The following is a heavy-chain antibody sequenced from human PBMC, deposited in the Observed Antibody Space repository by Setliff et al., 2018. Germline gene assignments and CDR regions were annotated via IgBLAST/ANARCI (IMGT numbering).Heavy chain of an antibody. D-gene: IGHD2-21*01. CDR1: GYTFSDYY. CDR3: ARDRGLEADVVSLINMGDF. J-gene: IGHJ4*02. Sequence: ASVKVSCKTSGYTFSDYYMYWVRQAPGQGLEWMGWISGYNGNTNYAQKFQSRVTMTTDTFTNTAYMELRSLRSDDTAVYYCARDRGLEADVVSLINMGDFWGQGTLVTVSS. V-gene: IGHV1-18*01. CDR2: ISGYNGNT.